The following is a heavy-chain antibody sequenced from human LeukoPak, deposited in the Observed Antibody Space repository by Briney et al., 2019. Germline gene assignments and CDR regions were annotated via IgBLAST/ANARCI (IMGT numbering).Heavy chain of an antibody. Sequence: GGSLRLSCAASGFTFSSYGMHWVRQAPGKGLEWVAFIRYDGSNKYYADSVKGRFTISIDNSKNTLYLQMNSLRAEDTAVYYCAKEASLLRYFDWLPDYWGQGTLVTVSS. V-gene: IGHV3-30*02. D-gene: IGHD3-9*01. J-gene: IGHJ4*02. CDR1: GFTFSSYG. CDR2: IRYDGSNK. CDR3: AKEASLLRYFDWLPDY.